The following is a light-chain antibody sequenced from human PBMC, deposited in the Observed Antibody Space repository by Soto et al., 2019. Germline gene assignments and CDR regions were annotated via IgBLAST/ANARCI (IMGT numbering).Light chain of an antibody. V-gene: IGKV1-16*02. CDR3: QQYHNYPVT. Sequence: DIQMTQSPSSLSASVGDRVTITCRASQDISNHLAWFQQKPGKAPKSLIYDASSLQSGVPSNFSGSASGTHFTLIISSLQPEDCATSYCQQYHNYPVTFGGGTKVE. CDR1: QDISNH. CDR2: DAS. J-gene: IGKJ4*01.